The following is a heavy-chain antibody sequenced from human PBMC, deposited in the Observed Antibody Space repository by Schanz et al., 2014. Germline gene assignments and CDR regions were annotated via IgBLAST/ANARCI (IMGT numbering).Heavy chain of an antibody. Sequence: QLQLQESGPGLVKPSETLSLTCTVSGGSISSSSYYWGWIRQPPGKGLEWIGSIYYSGSTYYNPSLKSRVPISVDTSKNQFSLKRSSGTAADTAVYYCARHSGYYYYYGMDVWGQGTTVTVSS. CDR2: IYYSGST. V-gene: IGHV4-39*01. CDR3: ARHSGYYYYYGMDV. J-gene: IGHJ6*02. CDR1: GGSISSSSYY.